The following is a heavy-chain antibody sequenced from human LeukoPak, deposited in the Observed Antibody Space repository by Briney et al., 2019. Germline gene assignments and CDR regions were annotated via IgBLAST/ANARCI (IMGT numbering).Heavy chain of an antibody. CDR2: IYYSGST. CDR1: GGSISSYY. J-gene: IGHJ6*02. Sequence: SETLSLTCTVSGGSISSYYWSWIRQPPGKGLEWIGYIYYSGSTNYNPSLKSRVTISVDTSKNQFSLKLSSVTAADTAVYYCARHGYSYYYYYGVDVWGQGTTVTVSS. V-gene: IGHV4-59*08. CDR3: ARHGYSYYYYYGVDV. D-gene: IGHD1-1*01.